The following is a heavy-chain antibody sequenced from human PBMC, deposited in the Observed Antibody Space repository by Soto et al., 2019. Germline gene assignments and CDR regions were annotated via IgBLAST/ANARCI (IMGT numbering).Heavy chain of an antibody. CDR2: ISGSGGST. CDR3: AKGPLLLYFDFWSGLIDY. D-gene: IGHD3-3*01. J-gene: IGHJ4*02. Sequence: VQLLESGGGLVQPGGSLRLSCAASGFTFSSYAMSWVRQAPGKGLEWVSAISGSGGSTYYADSVKGRFTISRDNSKNTLYLQMNSLRAEDTAVYYCAKGPLLLYFDFWSGLIDYWGQGTLVTVSS. CDR1: GFTFSSYA. V-gene: IGHV3-23*01.